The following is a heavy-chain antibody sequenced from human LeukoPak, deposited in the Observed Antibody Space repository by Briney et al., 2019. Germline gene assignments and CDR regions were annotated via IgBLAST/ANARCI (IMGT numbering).Heavy chain of an antibody. D-gene: IGHD4-17*01. V-gene: IGHV3-7*01. CDR2: IKQDGSEV. CDR3: AAGDAMDV. J-gene: IGHJ6*03. CDR1: EFTFSTFW. Sequence: GGSLRLSCAASEFTFSTFWKYWVRQAPGKGLEWVANIKQDGSEVYYVDSVKGRFTISRDNAKNSLYLQMNSLRAEDTGVYYCAAGDAMDVWDKGTTVTVSS.